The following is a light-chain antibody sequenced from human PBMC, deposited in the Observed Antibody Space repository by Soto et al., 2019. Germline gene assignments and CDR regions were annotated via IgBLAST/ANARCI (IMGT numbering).Light chain of an antibody. Sequence: EIVLTQSPGTLSLSPGERATLCCRASQSVSSSYLAWYQQKPGQAPRLLIYGASSRATGIPDRFSGSWSGTDFTLTISRLEPEDFAVYYCQQYGSSPEITFGQGTRLEIK. V-gene: IGKV3-20*01. J-gene: IGKJ5*01. CDR1: QSVSSSY. CDR3: QQYGSSPEIT. CDR2: GAS.